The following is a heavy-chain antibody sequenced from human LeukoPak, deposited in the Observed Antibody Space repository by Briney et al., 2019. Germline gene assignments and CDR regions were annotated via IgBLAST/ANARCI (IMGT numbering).Heavy chain of an antibody. CDR2: ISYDGSNK. CDR1: GFTFSSYG. V-gene: IGHV3-30*18. Sequence: PGGSLRLSCAASGFTFSSYGMHWVRQAPGKGLEWVAVISYDGSNKYYADSVKGRFTISRDNSKNTLYLQMNSLRAEDTAVYYCAKDTTRLDYDYVWGSYRSSLYYFDYWGQGTLVTVSS. CDR3: AKDTTRLDYDYVWGSYRSSLYYFDY. J-gene: IGHJ4*02. D-gene: IGHD3-16*02.